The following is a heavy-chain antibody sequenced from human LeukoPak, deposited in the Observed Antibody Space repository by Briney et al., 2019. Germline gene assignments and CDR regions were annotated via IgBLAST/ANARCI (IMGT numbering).Heavy chain of an antibody. Sequence: GASVEVSCKASGYTFTSYGISWVRQAPGQGLEWMGWISAYNGNTNYAQKLQGRVTMTTDTSTSTAYMELRSLRSDDTAVYYCARGSNVLRFLEWLSNSDYWGQGTLVTVSS. CDR3: ARGSNVLRFLEWLSNSDY. CDR1: GYTFTSYG. V-gene: IGHV1-18*01. CDR2: ISAYNGNT. D-gene: IGHD3-3*01. J-gene: IGHJ4*02.